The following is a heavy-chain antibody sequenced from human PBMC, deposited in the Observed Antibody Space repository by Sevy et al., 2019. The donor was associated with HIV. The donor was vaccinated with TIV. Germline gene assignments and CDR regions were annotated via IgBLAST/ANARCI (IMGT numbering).Heavy chain of an antibody. CDR2: ISGYNGNT. V-gene: IGHV1-18*01. CDR1: GYTFSNYG. J-gene: IGHJ4*02. D-gene: IGHD3-22*01. Sequence: ASVKVSCQASGYTFSNYGVTWVRQAPGQGLEWMGGISGYNGNTKYSQKFQDRVIMTTETATSTAYMELKSLRADDTAVYYCVRDESFSLIVVDPDYWGQGTLVTVSS. CDR3: VRDESFSLIVVDPDY.